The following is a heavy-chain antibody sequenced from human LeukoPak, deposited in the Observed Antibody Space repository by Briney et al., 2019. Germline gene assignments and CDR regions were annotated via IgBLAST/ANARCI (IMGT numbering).Heavy chain of an antibody. V-gene: IGHV4-59*01. J-gene: IGHJ4*02. CDR2: IYYSGST. Sequence: SETLSLTCILSGGSLSSYYWSWIRQPPGKGLEWIGYIYYSGSTDYNPSLKSRVTISVDTSKNQSSLKLSSVTAADTALYYCARTPTTSTYGTFDSWGQGTLVTVSS. CDR3: ARTPTTSTYGTFDS. CDR1: GGSLSSYY. D-gene: IGHD1-26*01.